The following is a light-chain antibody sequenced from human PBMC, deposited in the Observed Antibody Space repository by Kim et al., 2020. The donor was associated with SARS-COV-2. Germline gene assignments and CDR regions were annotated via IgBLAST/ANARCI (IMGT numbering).Light chain of an antibody. CDR1: SLSSYY. Sequence: AMGQTIRITCQGDSLSSYYSSWYQQKPGQAPVLVIYGKNDRPPGIPDRFSGSSSGNTASLTITGAQAEDDADYYCNSRDSSGNHVVFGGGTKLTVL. CDR2: GKN. J-gene: IGLJ2*01. V-gene: IGLV3-19*01. CDR3: NSRDSSGNHVV.